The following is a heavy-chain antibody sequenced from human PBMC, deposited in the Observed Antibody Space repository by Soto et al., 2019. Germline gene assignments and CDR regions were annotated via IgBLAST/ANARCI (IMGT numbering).Heavy chain of an antibody. D-gene: IGHD3-10*01. J-gene: IGHJ6*02. Sequence: SVKVSCKASGFTFTSSAVQWVRQARGQRLEWIGWIVVGSGNTNYAQKFQERVTITRDMSTSTAYMELSSLRSEDTAVYYCAADRLLLWFGEPTPRKNYYYGMDVWGQGTTVTVSS. V-gene: IGHV1-58*01. CDR3: AADRLLLWFGEPTPRKNYYYGMDV. CDR1: GFTFTSSA. CDR2: IVVGSGNT.